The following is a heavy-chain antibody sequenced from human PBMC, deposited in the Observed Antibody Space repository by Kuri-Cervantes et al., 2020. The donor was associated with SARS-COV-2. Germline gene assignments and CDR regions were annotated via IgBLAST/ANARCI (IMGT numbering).Heavy chain of an antibody. CDR3: ARVDPPPIDSSGLTGIDY. D-gene: IGHD6-19*01. CDR1: GFTFSSYE. V-gene: IGHV3-48*03. Sequence: GESLKISCAASGFTFSSYEMNWVRQAPGKGLEWVSYISSSGSTIYYADSVKGRFTISRDNAKNSLYLQMNSLRAEDTAVYYCARVDPPPIDSSGLTGIDYWGQGTLVTVSS. J-gene: IGHJ4*02. CDR2: ISSSGSTI.